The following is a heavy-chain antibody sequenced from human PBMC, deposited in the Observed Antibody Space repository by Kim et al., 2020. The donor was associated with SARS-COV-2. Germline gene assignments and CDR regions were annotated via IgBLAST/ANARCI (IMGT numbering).Heavy chain of an antibody. J-gene: IGHJ6*02. CDR2: IWHTGST. CDR3: ARKACSYFYYYGMDV. CDR1: GDSITSRNCY. D-gene: IGHD3-10*01. V-gene: IGHV4-39*01. Sequence: SETLSLTCTVSGDSITSRNCYWGWIRQPPGKGLEWIGSIWHTGSTYYNPSLKSRVTMSVDTSKSQFSLSLSSVTAADTAVYFCARKACSYFYYYGMDVWGQGTTVTVSS.